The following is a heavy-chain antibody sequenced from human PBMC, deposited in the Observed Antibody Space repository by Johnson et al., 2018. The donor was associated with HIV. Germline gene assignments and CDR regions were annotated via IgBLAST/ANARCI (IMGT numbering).Heavy chain of an antibody. D-gene: IGHD3-22*01. Sequence: MLLVESGGGVVRPGGSLRLSCAASGFTFHDYAMSWVRQAPGKGLEWVSGINGNGAITGYAGSVKGRFIISRDNSKNTLYLQMNSLRTEDTAMYYCAKGQSSGYPKDAFDIWGRGTMVTVSS. CDR1: GFTFHDYA. CDR2: INGNGAIT. J-gene: IGHJ3*02. CDR3: AKGQSSGYPKDAFDI. V-gene: IGHV3-20*04.